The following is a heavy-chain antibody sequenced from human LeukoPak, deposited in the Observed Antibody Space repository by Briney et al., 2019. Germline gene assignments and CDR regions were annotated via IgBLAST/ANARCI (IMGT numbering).Heavy chain of an antibody. D-gene: IGHD5-18*01. V-gene: IGHV3-23*01. CDR3: AKQEYSYGYAIDY. CDR2: ISGSGGST. Sequence: PGGSLRLSCAASGFTFSSFAMSWVRQAPGKGLEWVSAISGSGGSTYYADSVKGRFTISRDNSKNTLYLQMNSLRAEDTAVYYCAKQEYSYGYAIDYWGQGTLVTVSS. J-gene: IGHJ4*02. CDR1: GFTFSSFA.